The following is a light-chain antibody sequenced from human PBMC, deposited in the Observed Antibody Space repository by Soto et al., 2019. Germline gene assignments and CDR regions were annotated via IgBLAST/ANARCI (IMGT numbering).Light chain of an antibody. CDR2: LNRDGSP. CDR3: QTWGSGIVI. V-gene: IGLV4-69*01. Sequence: QSVLTQSPSASASLGASVKLTCTLSSGHSNYAIAWHQQQPEKGPRYLMKLNRDGSPSKGDGIPNRFSGSSSGAERCRTISVLQSEDGADYYCQTWGSGIVIFGGGTKVPVL. J-gene: IGLJ2*01. CDR1: SGHSNYA.